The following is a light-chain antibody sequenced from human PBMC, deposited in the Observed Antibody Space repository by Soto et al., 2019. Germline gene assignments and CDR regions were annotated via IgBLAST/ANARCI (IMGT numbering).Light chain of an antibody. Sequence: EIVLTQSPGTLSLSPGERATLSCRASQSVSSSFLAWYQQKPGQAPRLLTYGASSRATGIPDRFSGSGSGTEFTLAISSLQSEDFAVYYCQQYNNWPPITFGQGTRLEIK. J-gene: IGKJ5*01. V-gene: IGKV3-20*01. CDR1: QSVSSSF. CDR2: GAS. CDR3: QQYNNWPPIT.